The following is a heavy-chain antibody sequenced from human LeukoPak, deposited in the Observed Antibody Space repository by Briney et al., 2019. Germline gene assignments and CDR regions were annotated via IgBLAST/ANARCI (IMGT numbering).Heavy chain of an antibody. CDR3: ARDRGADYGDFDY. J-gene: IGHJ4*02. Sequence: GGSLRLSCTASRSTFSGYSFIWVRRSPGRGLVGGSYISTGGSSIYYADSVRGRFTSTRDNAKSSLYLQMNSLRGDDTGVYYCARDRGADYGDFDYWGQGTLVTVSS. CDR1: RSTFSGYS. CDR2: ISTGGSSI. V-gene: IGHV3-48*01. D-gene: IGHD3-10*01.